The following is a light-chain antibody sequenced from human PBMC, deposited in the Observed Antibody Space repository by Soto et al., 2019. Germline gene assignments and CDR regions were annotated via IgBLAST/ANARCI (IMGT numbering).Light chain of an antibody. CDR1: RSPSDW. CDR3: QQYNSYSAT. J-gene: IGKJ1*01. V-gene: IGKV1-5*03. Sequence: DIQMTQSPSTLSASLGDSVTIXXRASRSPSDWLAWYQQRPGEAPRLXISKASTLESGVPSRFNGSGSGTHFTLTITSLQPDDSATYYCQQYNSYSATFGQGTKVDIK. CDR2: KAS.